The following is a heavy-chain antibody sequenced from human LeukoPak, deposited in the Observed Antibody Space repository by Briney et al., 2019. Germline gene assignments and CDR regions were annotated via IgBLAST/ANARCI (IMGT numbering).Heavy chain of an antibody. CDR1: GGSFGGYY. CDR2: INHSGST. Sequence: PSETLSLTCAVYGGSFGGYYWSWIRQPPGKGLEWIGEINHSGSTNYNPSLKSRVTISVDTSKNQFSLKLSSVTAADTAVYYCARGRYYYGMDVWGKGTTVTVSS. J-gene: IGHJ6*04. CDR3: ARGRYYYGMDV. V-gene: IGHV4-34*01.